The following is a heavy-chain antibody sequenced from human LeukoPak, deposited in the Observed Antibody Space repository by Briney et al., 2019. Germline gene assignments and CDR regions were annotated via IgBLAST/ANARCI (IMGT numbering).Heavy chain of an antibody. CDR2: IYYSGST. CDR1: GGSISSYY. V-gene: IGHV4-59*01. J-gene: IGHJ5*02. Sequence: PSETLSLTCTVSGGSISSYYWSWIRQPPGKGLEWIGYIYYSGSTNYNPSLKSRVTISVDTSKNQFSLKLSSVAAADTVVYYCARVGGSYDWFDPWGQGTLVTVSS. CDR3: ARVGGSYDWFDP. D-gene: IGHD1-26*01.